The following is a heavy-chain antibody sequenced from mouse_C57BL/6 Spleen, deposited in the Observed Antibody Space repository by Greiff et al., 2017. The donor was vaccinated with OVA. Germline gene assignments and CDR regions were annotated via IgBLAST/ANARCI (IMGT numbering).Heavy chain of an antibody. V-gene: IGHV1-85*01. CDR3: SRSREDYGGWFAY. J-gene: IGHJ3*01. CDR2: IYPRDGST. D-gene: IGHD1-1*02. Sequence: QVQLQQSGPELVKPGASVKLSCKASGYTFTSYDINWVKQRPGQGLEWIGWIYPRDGSTNYNEKFKGKATLTVDTSSSTADMELHSLTSEDSAVYFCSRSREDYGGWFAYWGQGTLGTVSA. CDR1: GYTFTSYD.